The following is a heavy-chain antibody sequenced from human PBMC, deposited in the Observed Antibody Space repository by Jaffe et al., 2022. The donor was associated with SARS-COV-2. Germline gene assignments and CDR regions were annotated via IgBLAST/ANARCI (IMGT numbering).Heavy chain of an antibody. CDR3: ARGAYCGSDCFHWFDP. D-gene: IGHD2-21*02. CDR2: IYNSGTT. J-gene: IGHJ5*02. CDR1: GGSISNYY. V-gene: IGHV4-59*01. Sequence: QVQLQESGPGLVKPSETLSLTCTVSGGSISNYYWSWVRQPPGKGLEWIGYIYNSGTTKYHVSLKSRVTISADTSKNQFFLRLSSVTAADTAVYYCARGAYCGSDCFHWFDPWGQGTLVTVSS.